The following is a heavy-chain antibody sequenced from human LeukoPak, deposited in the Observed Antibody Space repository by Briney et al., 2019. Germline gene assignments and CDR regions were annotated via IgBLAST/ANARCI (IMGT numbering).Heavy chain of an antibody. CDR1: GGTFSSYT. CDR3: ARDQGYCSSTSCYNFDY. V-gene: IGHV1-69*04. Sequence: SVKVSCKASGGTFSSYTISWVRQAPGQGLEWMGRVIPILGIANYAQKFQGRVTITADKSTSTAYMELSSLRSEDTAVYYCARDQGYCSSTSCYNFDYWGQGTLVTVSS. J-gene: IGHJ4*02. D-gene: IGHD2-2*02. CDR2: VIPILGIA.